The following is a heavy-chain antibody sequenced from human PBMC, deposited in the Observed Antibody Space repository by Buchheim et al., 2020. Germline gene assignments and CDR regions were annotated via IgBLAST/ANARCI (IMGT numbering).Heavy chain of an antibody. CDR3: ARHFGYNYGGGYFYYLDV. Sequence: EVQLVESGGGLVQPGGSLRLSCVGSEFTFSSYWISWVRQAPGKGLEWVGNIKQDGSEKNYVDSVKGRFTISRDNVQNSLYLQLKSLRAEDTAVYYCARHFGYNYGGGYFYYLDVWGKGTT. CDR1: EFTFSSYW. V-gene: IGHV3-7*01. J-gene: IGHJ6*03. CDR2: IKQDGSEK. D-gene: IGHD5-18*01.